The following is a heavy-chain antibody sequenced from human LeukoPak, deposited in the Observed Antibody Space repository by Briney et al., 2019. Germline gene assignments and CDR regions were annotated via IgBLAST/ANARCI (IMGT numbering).Heavy chain of an antibody. CDR1: GGSISSSPYY. CDR3: ARTPLRGATFFTSYPNWFDT. Sequence: PSETLSLTCTVSGGSISSSPYYWGWIRQPPGKGLEWIGSIYYSGTTHYNPSLESRVTISVDTSKNQFSLRLSSVTVADTAVYYCARTPLRGATFFTSYPNWFDTWGQGTLVTVSS. CDR2: IYYSGTT. D-gene: IGHD3-10*01. V-gene: IGHV4-39*07. J-gene: IGHJ5*02.